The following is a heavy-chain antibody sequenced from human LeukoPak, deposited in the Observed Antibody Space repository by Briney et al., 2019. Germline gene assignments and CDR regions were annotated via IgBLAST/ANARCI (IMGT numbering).Heavy chain of an antibody. V-gene: IGHV3-43*01. J-gene: IGHJ4*02. CDR1: GCTFDVYT. Sequence: GGSLRLSCAASGCTFDVYTMYWVRHPPGKGLELDSLLTLNSDRTSYAASVKGRFTISRDDKKNSLYLQMNSVSLGHAALYHCARDIAVAATGGAFDYWGQGTLVTVSS. D-gene: IGHD2-15*01. CDR3: ARDIAVAATGGAFDY. CDR2: LTLNSDRT.